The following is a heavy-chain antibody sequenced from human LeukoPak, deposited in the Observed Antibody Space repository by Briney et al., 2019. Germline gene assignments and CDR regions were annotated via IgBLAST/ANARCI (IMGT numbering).Heavy chain of an antibody. V-gene: IGHV1-8*01. CDR2: INPNSGNT. CDR3: TRVPRESYSH. D-gene: IGHD1-26*01. J-gene: IGHJ4*02. Sequence: SVKVSCKASGYTFTSHDINWVRQATGQGLEWVGYINPNSGNTGYAQKFQGRVTLTRATSTNTAYMELTSLRSEGTAVYYCTRVPRESYSHWGQGTLVTVSS. CDR1: GYTFTSHD.